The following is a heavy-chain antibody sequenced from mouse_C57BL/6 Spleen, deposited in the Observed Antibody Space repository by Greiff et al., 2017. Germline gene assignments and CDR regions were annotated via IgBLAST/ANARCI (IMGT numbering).Heavy chain of an antibody. D-gene: IGHD1-1*01. Sequence: VQLQQSGPELVKPGASVKMSCKASGYTFTDYNMHWVKQSHGKSLEWIGYINPNNGGTSYNQKFKGKATLTVNTSSSTADMELRSLTSEDSAVYYCARFYYGSSYGYFDYWGQGTTRTVSS. CDR2: INPNNGGT. V-gene: IGHV1-22*01. CDR1: GYTFTDYN. CDR3: ARFYYGSSYGYFDY. J-gene: IGHJ2*01.